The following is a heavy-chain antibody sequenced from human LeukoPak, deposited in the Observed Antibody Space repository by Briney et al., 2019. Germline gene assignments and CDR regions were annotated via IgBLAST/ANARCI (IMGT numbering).Heavy chain of an antibody. CDR3: AREDGGYSGYDWYFDY. CDR1: GGTFSSYA. V-gene: IGHV1-69*06. Sequence: SVKVSCKASGGTFSSYAISWVRQAPGQGLEWMGGIIPIFGTANYAQKFQGRVTITADKSTSTAYMELSSLRSEDTAVYYCAREDGGYSGYDWYFDYWGQGTLVTVSS. J-gene: IGHJ4*02. CDR2: IIPIFGTA. D-gene: IGHD5-12*01.